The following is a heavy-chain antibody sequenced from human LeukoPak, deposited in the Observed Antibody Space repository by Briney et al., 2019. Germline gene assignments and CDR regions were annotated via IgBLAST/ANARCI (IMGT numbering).Heavy chain of an antibody. CDR3: ARDLAVPGTARGY. D-gene: IGHD6-19*01. V-gene: IGHV7-4-1*01. CDR1: GYTFTNYG. CDR2: INTNTGNP. J-gene: IGHJ4*02. Sequence: ASVKVSCKASGYTFTNYGMNWVRQAPGQGLEWMGWINTNTGNPTYAQGFTGRFVFSLDSSVSTAYLQIDSVEAEDTAVYFCARDLAVPGTARGYWGQGTLVTVSS.